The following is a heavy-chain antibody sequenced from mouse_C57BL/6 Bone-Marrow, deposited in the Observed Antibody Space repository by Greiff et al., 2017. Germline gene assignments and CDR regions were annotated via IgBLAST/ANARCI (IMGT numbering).Heavy chain of an antibody. Sequence: VKLQQPGAELVKPGASVKMSCKASGYTFTSYWITWVKQRPGQGLEWIGDIYPGSGSTNYNEKFKSKVTLTVDTSSSTAYMQLSSLTSEDSAVYYCARPYYSNYWYFDVWGTGTTVTVSS. CDR2: IYPGSGST. CDR1: GYTFTSYW. J-gene: IGHJ1*03. D-gene: IGHD2-5*01. CDR3: ARPYYSNYWYFDV. V-gene: IGHV1-55*01.